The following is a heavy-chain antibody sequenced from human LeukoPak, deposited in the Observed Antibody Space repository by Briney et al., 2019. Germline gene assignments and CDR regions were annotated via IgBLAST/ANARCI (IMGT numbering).Heavy chain of an antibody. CDR3: ARDLGGPTTRGYFDS. V-gene: IGHV3-21*01. J-gene: IGHJ4*02. CDR2: ISSSSSYI. D-gene: IGHD1-26*01. CDR1: GFTFSSNS. Sequence: GGSLRLSCAASGFTFSSNSMNWVRQAPGKGLEWVSSISSSSSYIYYADSVKGRFTISRDNAKKSLYLQMDSLRAEDTAVYYCARDLGGPTTRGYFDSWGQGTLVTVSS.